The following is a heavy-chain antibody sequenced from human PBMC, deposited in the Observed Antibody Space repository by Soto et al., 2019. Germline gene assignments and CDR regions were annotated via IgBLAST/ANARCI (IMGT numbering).Heavy chain of an antibody. V-gene: IGHV3-33*01. CDR3: ARVDVVVAADAFDI. Sequence: QVQLVESGGGVVHPGRSLRLSCAASEFTFSNFGMHWVRQAPGKGLEWVAVIYYDGSNEYYADSVKGRFTISRDNSKNTLYLQMNSLRAEDTAVYYCARVDVVVAADAFDIWGQGTMVTVSS. D-gene: IGHD2-15*01. J-gene: IGHJ3*02. CDR2: IYYDGSNE. CDR1: EFTFSNFG.